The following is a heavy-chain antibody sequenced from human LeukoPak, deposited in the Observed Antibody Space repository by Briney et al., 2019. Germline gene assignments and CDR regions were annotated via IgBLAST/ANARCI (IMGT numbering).Heavy chain of an antibody. CDR2: ISAYNGNT. CDR3: ARDRVTGTTRLFDP. CDR1: GYTFMSYG. V-gene: IGHV1-18*01. Sequence: GASVKVSCKASGYTFMSYGISWVRQAPGQGLEWMGWISAYNGNTNYAQKVQGRVTMTTDTSTSKAYMELRSLRSDDTAVYYCARDRVTGTTRLFDPWGQGTLVTVSS. D-gene: IGHD1-7*01. J-gene: IGHJ5*02.